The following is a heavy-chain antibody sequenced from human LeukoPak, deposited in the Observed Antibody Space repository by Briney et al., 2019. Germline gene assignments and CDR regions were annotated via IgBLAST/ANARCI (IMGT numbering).Heavy chain of an antibody. J-gene: IGHJ6*04. CDR1: GFTVSSNS. Sequence: PGQSLRLSCAASGFTVSSNSMNWVRQAPGKGLEWVSYISSSGSTIYYADSVKGRFTISRDNAKNSLYLQMNSLRAEDTAVYYCAELGITMIGGVWGKGTTVTISS. CDR2: ISSSGSTI. CDR3: AELGITMIGGV. V-gene: IGHV3-48*03. D-gene: IGHD3-10*02.